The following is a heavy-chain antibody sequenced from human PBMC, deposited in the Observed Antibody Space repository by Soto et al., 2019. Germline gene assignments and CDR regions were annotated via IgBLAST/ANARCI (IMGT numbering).Heavy chain of an antibody. V-gene: IGHV1-18*01. Sequence: XSVKDSGKTSGYTFTIAGISWVRQAPGQGLEWMGWISAYNGNTKYAQKVQGRVTMTTDTSTSTAYMELRSLTSDDTAVYYCARDLDGSGSYYTDYWGQGTLVTVSS. CDR2: ISAYNGNT. CDR1: GYTFTIAG. D-gene: IGHD3-10*01. CDR3: ARDLDGSGSYYTDY. J-gene: IGHJ4*02.